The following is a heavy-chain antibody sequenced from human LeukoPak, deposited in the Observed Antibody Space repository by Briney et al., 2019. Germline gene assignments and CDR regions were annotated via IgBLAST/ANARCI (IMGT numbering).Heavy chain of an antibody. CDR3: ARGWLAETTVVTPYNY. V-gene: IGHV1-69*13. CDR2: ITPIFRTP. CDR1: GGTFSSTT. D-gene: IGHD2-21*02. Sequence: SVKVSCKASGGTFSSTTINWVRQAPGQGLEWMGGITPIFRTPNYAQKFQGRVTITAVESMSTAYMEPSSLRSEDTAVYYCARGWLAETTVVTPYNYWGQGTLVTVSS. J-gene: IGHJ4*02.